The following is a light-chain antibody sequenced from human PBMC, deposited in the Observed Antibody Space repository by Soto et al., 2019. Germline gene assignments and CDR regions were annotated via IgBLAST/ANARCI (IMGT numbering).Light chain of an antibody. CDR1: TSDVGGYNY. CDR3: SSYTSSSTLV. J-gene: IGLJ3*02. V-gene: IGLV2-14*01. CDR2: EVS. Sequence: LAQPASVSGSPGQSITISCTGTTSDVGGYNYVSWYQQHPGKAPKLMIYEVSNRPSGVSNRFSGSKSDNTASLTISGLQAEDEADYYCSSYTSSSTLVFGGGTKVTVL.